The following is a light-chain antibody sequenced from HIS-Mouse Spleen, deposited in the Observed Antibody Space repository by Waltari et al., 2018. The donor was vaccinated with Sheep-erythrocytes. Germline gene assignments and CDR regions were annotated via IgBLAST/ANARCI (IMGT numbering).Light chain of an antibody. CDR3: CSYAGSYNHV. Sequence: QSALTQPRSVSGSPGQSVTISCTGTSSAVGCYNYVPWYQQNPGKAPKLMIYDVSKRPSGVPDRFSGSKSGNTASLTISGLQAEDEADYYCCSYAGSYNHVFANGTKVTVL. V-gene: IGLV2-11*01. J-gene: IGLJ1*01. CDR2: DVS. CDR1: SSAVGCYNY.